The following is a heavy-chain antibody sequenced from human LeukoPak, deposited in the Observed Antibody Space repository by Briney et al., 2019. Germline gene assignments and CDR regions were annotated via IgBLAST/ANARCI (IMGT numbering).Heavy chain of an antibody. Sequence: SETLSLTCTVSGGSVSSGSYYWSWIRQPPGKGLAWIGYIYYSGSTNYNPSLKSRVTISVDTSKNQFSLKLSSVTAADTAVYYCAREAVADLFYFDYWGQGTLVTVSS. CDR3: AREAVADLFYFDY. V-gene: IGHV4-61*01. CDR2: IYYSGST. J-gene: IGHJ4*02. CDR1: GGSVSSGSYY. D-gene: IGHD6-19*01.